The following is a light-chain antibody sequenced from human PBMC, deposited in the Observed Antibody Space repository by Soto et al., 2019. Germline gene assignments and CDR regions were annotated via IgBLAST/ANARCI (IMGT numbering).Light chain of an antibody. Sequence: QSALTQPPSASGSPGQSVTISCTGTSSDVGGYNYVSWYQQHPGKAPKLMIYEVSKRPSGVPDRFSGSKSGNTASLTVSGLQAEDEADYYCCSYAGSNNVYVFGTGTKLTVL. CDR1: SSDVGGYNY. J-gene: IGLJ1*01. CDR2: EVS. V-gene: IGLV2-8*01. CDR3: CSYAGSNNVYV.